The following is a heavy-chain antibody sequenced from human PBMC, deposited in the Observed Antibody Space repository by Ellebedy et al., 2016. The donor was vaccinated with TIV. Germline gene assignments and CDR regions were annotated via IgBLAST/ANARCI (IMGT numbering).Heavy chain of an antibody. CDR2: IGPRSNYK. V-gene: IGHV3-23*01. CDR1: GFTFSNYA. J-gene: IGHJ4*02. Sequence: GESLKISCAASGFTFSNYAMAWVRQAPGKGLEWVCAIGPRSNYKFYADSVKGRIAISRDNSENTLFLQMHSLRGEDTAVYYCAKELVSRDSLTFDYWGQGVLVTVSS. CDR3: AKELVSRDSLTFDY. D-gene: IGHD3-9*01.